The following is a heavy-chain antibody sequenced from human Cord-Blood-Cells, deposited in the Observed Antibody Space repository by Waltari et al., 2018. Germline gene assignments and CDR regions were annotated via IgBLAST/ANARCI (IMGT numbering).Heavy chain of an antibody. CDR2: INHSGST. Sequence: QVQLQQWGAGLLKPSEPLSLTWAVYGGSFSGYYWSWIRQPPGKGLEWIGEINHSGSTNYNPSLKSRVTISVDTAKNQFSLKLSSVTAADTAVYYCATHGGYSSGWYDNFDYWGQGTLVTVSS. J-gene: IGHJ4*02. V-gene: IGHV4-34*01. D-gene: IGHD6-19*01. CDR3: ATHGGYSSGWYDNFDY. CDR1: GGSFSGYY.